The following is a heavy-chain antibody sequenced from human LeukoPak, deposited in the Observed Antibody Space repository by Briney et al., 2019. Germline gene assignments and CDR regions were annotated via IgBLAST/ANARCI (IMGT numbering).Heavy chain of an antibody. CDR2: IYYSGST. CDR3: ARDGSARYYFDY. J-gene: IGHJ4*02. V-gene: IGHV4-59*01. Sequence: SETLSLTCTVSGGSISTYYWNWIRQPPAKGLEWIGYIYYSGSTNYNPSLKNRVTISVDTSKNQFSLKLSSVTAADTAMYYCARDGSARYYFDYWGQGTLVTVSS. CDR1: GGSISTYY.